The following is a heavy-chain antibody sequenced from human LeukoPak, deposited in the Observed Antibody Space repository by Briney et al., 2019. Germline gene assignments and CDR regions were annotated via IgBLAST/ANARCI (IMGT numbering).Heavy chain of an antibody. CDR2: IYYSGST. CDR3: ARGNPRWLQLIDY. D-gene: IGHD5-24*01. V-gene: IGHV4-39*07. CDR1: GGSISSSSYY. Sequence: SETLSLTCTVSGGSISSSSYYWGWIRQPPGTGLEWIGSIYYSGSTYYNPSLKSRVTISVDTSKNQFSLKLSSVTAADTAVYYCARGNPRWLQLIDYWGQGTLVTVSS. J-gene: IGHJ4*02.